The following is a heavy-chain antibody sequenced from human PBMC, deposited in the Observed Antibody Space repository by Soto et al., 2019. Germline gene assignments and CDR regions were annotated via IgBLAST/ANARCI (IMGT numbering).Heavy chain of an antibody. D-gene: IGHD5-12*01. Sequence: EVQLVESGGGLVKPGGSLRLSCAASGFTFSSYNMNWVRQAPGKGLEWVSSISSSSSYIYYADSVKGRFTISRDNAKNSLYLQMTSLRAEDTDVYYCASTRRDGYNNYYYYYGMDVWGQGTTVTVSS. V-gene: IGHV3-21*01. CDR2: ISSSSSYI. CDR3: ASTRRDGYNNYYYYYGMDV. CDR1: GFTFSSYN. J-gene: IGHJ6*02.